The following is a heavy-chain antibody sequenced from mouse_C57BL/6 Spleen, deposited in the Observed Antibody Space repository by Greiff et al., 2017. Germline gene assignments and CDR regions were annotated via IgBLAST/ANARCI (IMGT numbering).Heavy chain of an antibody. CDR3: ARETTGGAMDY. V-gene: IGHV1-52*01. CDR1: GYTFTSYW. D-gene: IGHD1-1*01. Sequence: QVQLKQPGAELVRPGSSVKLSCKASGYTFTSYWMHWVKQRPIQGLEWIGNIDPSDRETHYNQKFKDKATLTVAKSSSTAYMQLSSLTSEDSAVYYCARETTGGAMDYWGQGTSVTVSS. CDR2: IDPSDRET. J-gene: IGHJ4*01.